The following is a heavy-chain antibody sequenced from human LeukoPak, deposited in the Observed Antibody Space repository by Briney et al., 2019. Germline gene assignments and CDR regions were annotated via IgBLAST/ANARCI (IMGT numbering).Heavy chain of an antibody. CDR2: IYYSGSI. CDR1: GGSMTGYY. J-gene: IGHJ4*02. V-gene: IGHV4-59*01. D-gene: IGHD4-11*01. Sequence: SETLSLTCGVSGGSMTGYYWTWIRQPPGKGLEWIGYIYYSGSINYNPSLKSRITISVDTSKNQFSLKLSSVTAADTAVYYCARLRGNYFPDYWGQGTLVNVSS. CDR3: ARLRGNYFPDY.